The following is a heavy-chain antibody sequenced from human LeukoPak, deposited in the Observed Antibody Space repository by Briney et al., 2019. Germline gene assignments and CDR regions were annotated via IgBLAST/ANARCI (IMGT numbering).Heavy chain of an antibody. CDR2: ISSSSYI. Sequence: GGSLRLSCAASGFTFSSYSMNWVRQAPGKGLEWVSSISSSSYIYYADSVKGRFTISRDNAKNSLYLQMNSLRAEDTAVYYCAIGAARTDFDYWGQGTLVTVSS. CDR3: AIGAARTDFDY. D-gene: IGHD6-6*01. V-gene: IGHV3-21*01. J-gene: IGHJ4*02. CDR1: GFTFSSYS.